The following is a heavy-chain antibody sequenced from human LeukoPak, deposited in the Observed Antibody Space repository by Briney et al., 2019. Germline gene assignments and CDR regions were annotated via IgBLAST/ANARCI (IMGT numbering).Heavy chain of an antibody. CDR3: ARVGERFLEWSRFDP. CDR2: INSDGSST. J-gene: IGHJ5*02. CDR1: GFTFSSYW. Sequence: GGSLRLSCAASGFTFSSYWMHWVRQAPGKGLVWVSRINSDGSSTSYADSVKGRFTISRDNAKNTLYLQMNSLRAEDTAVYYCARVGERFLEWSRFDPWGQGTLVTVSS. V-gene: IGHV3-74*01. D-gene: IGHD3-3*01.